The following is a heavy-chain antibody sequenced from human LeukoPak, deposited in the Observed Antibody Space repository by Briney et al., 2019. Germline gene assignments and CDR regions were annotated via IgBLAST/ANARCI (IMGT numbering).Heavy chain of an antibody. CDR2: IYYSGST. V-gene: IGHV4-39*07. J-gene: IGHJ6*03. CDR1: GGSISSYY. D-gene: IGHD3-10*01. Sequence: SETLSLTCTVSGGSISSYYWGWIRHPPGKGLEWIGSIYYSGSTYYNPSLKSRVTISVDTSKNQFSLKLSSVTAADTAVYYCARRVGRYFGERAYYYNYMDVWDKGTTVTISS. CDR3: ARRVGRYFGERAYYYNYMDV.